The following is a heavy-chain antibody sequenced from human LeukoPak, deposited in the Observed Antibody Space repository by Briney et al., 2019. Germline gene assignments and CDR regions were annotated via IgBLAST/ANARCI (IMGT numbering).Heavy chain of an antibody. CDR2: IYPSGSI. CDR3: ARGGLLSLDV. J-gene: IGHJ6*02. V-gene: IGHV4-4*07. CDR1: GGSISSYY. Sequence: SETLSLTCTVSGGSISSYYWSWIRQPAGKGLEWIGRIYPSGSINYNPSLKSRVTMSLDTSKNQFSLKLSSVTAADTAVYYCARGGLLSLDVWGQGTTVTVSS. D-gene: IGHD3-10*01.